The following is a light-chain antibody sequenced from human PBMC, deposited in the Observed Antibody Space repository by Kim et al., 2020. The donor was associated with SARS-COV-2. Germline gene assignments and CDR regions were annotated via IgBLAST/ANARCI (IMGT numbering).Light chain of an antibody. CDR2: AAS. CDR3: QHYGSSSWT. J-gene: IGKJ1*01. CDR1: QSVSSSF. V-gene: IGKV3-20*01. Sequence: EIVLTQSPGTLSLSPGERATLSCRASQSVSSSFLAWYQQKFGQTPRLLIYAASTRATGIPDRFSGSGSGTDFTLTISRPEPEDFAVYYCQHYGSSSWTFGQGTKVDIK.